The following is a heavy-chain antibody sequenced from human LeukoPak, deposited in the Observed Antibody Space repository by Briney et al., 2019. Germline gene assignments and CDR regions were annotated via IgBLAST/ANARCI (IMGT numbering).Heavy chain of an antibody. CDR3: AREQWAADDALDI. CDR1: GFTFGDYA. CDR2: ISWNSGTT. V-gene: IGHV3-9*01. Sequence: GGSLRLSCAASGFTFGDYAMFWVRQAPGKGLEWVSGISWNSGTTGYADSVKGRFTISRDNAKNSLYLQMNSLRVEDTAVYYCAREQWAADDALDIWGQGTMVTVSS. J-gene: IGHJ3*02. D-gene: IGHD6-13*01.